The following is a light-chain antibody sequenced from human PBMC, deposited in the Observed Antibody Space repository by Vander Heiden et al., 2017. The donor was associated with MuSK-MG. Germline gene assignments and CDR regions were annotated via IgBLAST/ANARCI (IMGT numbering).Light chain of an antibody. CDR1: QTILDRSNNKNS. Sequence: DIVLTQSPDSLAVSLGERATLNCTSSQTILDRSNNKNSLAWFRQEPGQPPRLLIYWASTRGAGVPDRISGSGSGTGFTLTIDSLQGEDVAVYYCQQEDSMPSTFGRGTKVDIK. CDR3: QQEDSMPST. CDR2: WAS. V-gene: IGKV4-1*01. J-gene: IGKJ3*01.